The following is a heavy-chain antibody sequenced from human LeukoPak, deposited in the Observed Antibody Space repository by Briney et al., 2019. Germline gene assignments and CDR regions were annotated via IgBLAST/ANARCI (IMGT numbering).Heavy chain of an antibody. V-gene: IGHV4-39*01. CDR1: GGSISSSSYL. D-gene: IGHD3-10*01. CDR2: ICYSGST. Sequence: PSETLSLTCSVSGGSISSSSYLWGWIRQPPRKGLEWIGNICYSGSTYYNPSPNNRVTISVYTSKNQFSLKLSSVTAADTAVYYCARRPGGSTYGYWFDPWGQGTLVAVSS. J-gene: IGHJ5*02. CDR3: ARRPGGSTYGYWFDP.